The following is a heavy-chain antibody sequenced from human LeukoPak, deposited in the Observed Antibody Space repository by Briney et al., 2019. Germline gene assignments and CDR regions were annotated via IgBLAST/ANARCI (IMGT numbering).Heavy chain of an antibody. CDR1: GYTFTSYG. Sequence: EASVKVSCKASGYTFTSYGISWVRQAPGQGLEWMGWISAYKSHTNYAQKFQGRVTMITDTSTITAYMELRSLRSDDTAVYYCAREDNDDYYYYGMDVWGQGTAVTVSS. V-gene: IGHV1-18*01. D-gene: IGHD1-1*01. CDR3: AREDNDDYYYYGMDV. CDR2: ISAYKSHT. J-gene: IGHJ6*02.